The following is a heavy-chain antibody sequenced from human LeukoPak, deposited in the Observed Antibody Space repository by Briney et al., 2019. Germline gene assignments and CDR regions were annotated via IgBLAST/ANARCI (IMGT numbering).Heavy chain of an antibody. CDR2: IIPIFGTA. Sequence: SVKVSCKASGGTFTSYAISWVRQAPGQGLEWMGGIIPIFGTANYAQKFQGRVTITTDESTSTAYMELSSLRSEDTAVYYCARGTYCSGGSCYSADYWGQGTLVTVSS. D-gene: IGHD2-15*01. CDR3: ARGTYCSGGSCYSADY. CDR1: GGTFTSYA. V-gene: IGHV1-69*05. J-gene: IGHJ4*02.